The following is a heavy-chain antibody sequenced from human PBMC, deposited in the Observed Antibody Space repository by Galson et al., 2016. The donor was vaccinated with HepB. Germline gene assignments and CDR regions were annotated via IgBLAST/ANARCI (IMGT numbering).Heavy chain of an antibody. V-gene: IGHV1-69*06. CDR2: IIAIFGPA. CDR1: GGTFSSYV. J-gene: IGHJ4*02. CDR3: ARGEGYSSSWYGSFDY. D-gene: IGHD6-13*01. Sequence: SVKVSCKVSGGTFSSYVISWVRQAPGQGLEWMGGIIAIFGPANYAQNFQGRVTITADTSTSTVYMELTSLRSEDTAVYYCARGEGYSSSWYGSFDYWGQGTLVSVSS.